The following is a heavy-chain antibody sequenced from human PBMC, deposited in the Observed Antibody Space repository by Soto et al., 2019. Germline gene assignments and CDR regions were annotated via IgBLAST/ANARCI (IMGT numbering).Heavy chain of an antibody. J-gene: IGHJ5*02. CDR3: ARXQSGYCTNGVCQNWFDP. CDR1: GGSFSCYY. V-gene: IGHV4-34*01. CDR2: INHSGST. D-gene: IGHD2-8*01. Sequence: PSETLSLTCAVYGGSFSCYYWSWIRQPPGKGLEWIGEINHSGSTNYNPSLKSRVTISVDTSKNQFSLKLSSVTAADTAVYYCARXQSGYCTNGVCQNWFDPWGQGTLVTVSS.